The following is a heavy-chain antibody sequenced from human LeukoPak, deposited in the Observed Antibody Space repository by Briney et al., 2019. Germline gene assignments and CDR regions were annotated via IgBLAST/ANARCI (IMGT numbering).Heavy chain of an antibody. CDR2: IIPIFGTA. J-gene: IGHJ4*02. CDR1: GYTFSGYY. V-gene: IGHV1-69*05. CDR3: ASQTGTNDYFDY. Sequence: SVKVSCKASGYTFSGYYMHWVRQAPGQGLEWMGGIIPIFGTANYAQKFQGRVTITTDESTSTAYMELSSLRSEDTAVYYCASQTGTNDYFDYWGQGTLVTVSS. D-gene: IGHD1-7*01.